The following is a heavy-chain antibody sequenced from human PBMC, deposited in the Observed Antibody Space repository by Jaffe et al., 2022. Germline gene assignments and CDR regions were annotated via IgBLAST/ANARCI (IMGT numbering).Heavy chain of an antibody. CDR1: GGTFSSYA. CDR2: IIPIFGTA. Sequence: QVQLVQSGAEVKKPGSSVKVSCKASGGTFSSYAISWVRQAPGQGLEWMGGIIPIFGTANYAQKFQGRVTITADESTSTAYMELSSLRSEDTAVYYCASVTMVQGVIWPDLDYYYYYMDVWGKGTTVTVSS. V-gene: IGHV1-69*01. D-gene: IGHD3-10*01. J-gene: IGHJ6*03. CDR3: ASVTMVQGVIWPDLDYYYYYMDV.